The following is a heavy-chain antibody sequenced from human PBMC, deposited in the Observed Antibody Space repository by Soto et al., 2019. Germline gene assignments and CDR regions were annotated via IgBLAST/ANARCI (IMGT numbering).Heavy chain of an antibody. CDR2: IIPLYGTT. D-gene: IGHD6-13*01. V-gene: IGHV1-69*12. CDR1: RGTFSRYA. J-gene: IGHJ5*02. CDR3: ATEGDAGIAAAGTAWFDR. Sequence: QVQLVQSGAEVKKPGSSVKVSCKASRGTFSRYAISWVRQAPGQGLEWMGGIIPLYGTTNYAQKFQGRVTLTADESTRIAYPELSSLRSEDTAIYYCATEGDAGIAAAGTAWFDRWGQGSLVTVSS.